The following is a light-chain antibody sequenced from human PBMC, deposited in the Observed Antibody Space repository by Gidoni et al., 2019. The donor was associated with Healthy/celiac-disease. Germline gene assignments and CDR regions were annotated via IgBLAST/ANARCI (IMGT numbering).Light chain of an antibody. CDR3: GTWDSSLSPYWV. J-gene: IGLJ3*02. CDR2: QTN. V-gene: IGLV1-51*02. CDR1: SSNIGNNY. Sequence: QSVLTQPPPVSAAPGQKVTISCSGSSSNIGNNYVSWYQQLPGPAPKLLSYQTNKRPSGIPARFSASQSGPSATLGITGLQTGDEADYYCGTWDSSLSPYWVFGGGTKLTVL.